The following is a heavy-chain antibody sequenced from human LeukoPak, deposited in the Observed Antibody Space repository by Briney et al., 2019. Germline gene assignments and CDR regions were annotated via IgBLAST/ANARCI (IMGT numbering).Heavy chain of an antibody. V-gene: IGHV4-34*01. D-gene: IGHD3-22*01. CDR1: GGSFSDYY. CDR3: ARTYYYDSSGYSNAYYFDY. CDR2: INHSGST. J-gene: IGHJ4*02. Sequence: SETLSLTCAVYGGSFSDYYWNWIRQPPGKGLEWIGEINHSGSTNYNPSLKSRVTISVDTSKNQFSVKLSSVTAADTAVYYCARTYYYDSSGYSNAYYFDYWGQGTLVTVSS.